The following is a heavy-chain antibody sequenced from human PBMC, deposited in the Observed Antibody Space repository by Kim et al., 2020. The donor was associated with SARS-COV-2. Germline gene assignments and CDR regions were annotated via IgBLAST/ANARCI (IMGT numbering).Heavy chain of an antibody. CDR3: AKLSSSSSSWFDP. D-gene: IGHD6-6*01. Sequence: YADSVKGRFTNPRDNSKNTLYLQMNSRGAEDTAVYYCAKLSSSSSSWFDPWGQGTLVTVSS. J-gene: IGHJ5*02. V-gene: IGHV3-23*01.